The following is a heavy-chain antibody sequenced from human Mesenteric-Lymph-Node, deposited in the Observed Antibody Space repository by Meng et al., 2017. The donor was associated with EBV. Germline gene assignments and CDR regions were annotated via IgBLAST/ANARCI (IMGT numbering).Heavy chain of an antibody. D-gene: IGHD2-2*01. Sequence: LQESGSGLVKPSQTLSLTCPVSDGSISSGDYSWSWIRQPPGKGLEWIGYISRSGGTYYNPSLESRVTISIDRSKNHLSLKLTSVTAADTAVYYCASHRYCSSTSCSWFDPWGQGTLVTVSS. V-gene: IGHV4-30-2*01. CDR2: ISRSGGT. J-gene: IGHJ5*02. CDR1: DGSISSGDYS. CDR3: ASHRYCSSTSCSWFDP.